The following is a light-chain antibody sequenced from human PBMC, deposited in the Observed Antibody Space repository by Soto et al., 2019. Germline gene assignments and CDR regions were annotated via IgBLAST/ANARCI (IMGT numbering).Light chain of an antibody. CDR2: DVS. Sequence: QSALTQPPSASGSPGQSVTISCTGTSSDVGAYNYVSWYQQHPGKAPKLMIYDVSKRPSGVPYRFSGSKSGNAASLTVSGLQGEDEADYYCSSYAGSSWVFGGWTKLTVL. CDR3: SSYAGSSWV. V-gene: IGLV2-8*01. CDR1: SSDVGAYNY. J-gene: IGLJ3*02.